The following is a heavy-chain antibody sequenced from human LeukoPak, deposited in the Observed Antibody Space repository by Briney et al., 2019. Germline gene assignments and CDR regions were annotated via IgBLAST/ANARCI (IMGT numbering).Heavy chain of an antibody. CDR2: MSASGRYI. D-gene: IGHD2-21*02. CDR3: ARDPWEIAYCGDDCYKGYFDL. J-gene: IGHJ4*02. Sequence: PGGSLTLSCGASGFAFRNYSMSWVRQGPGKGLEWVSLMSASGRYIYCADSVKGRFTISRDNAKNSLFLQMNALRAEDTALYYCARDPWEIAYCGDDCYKGYFDLWGQGALVTVSS. CDR1: GFAFRNYS. V-gene: IGHV3-21*01.